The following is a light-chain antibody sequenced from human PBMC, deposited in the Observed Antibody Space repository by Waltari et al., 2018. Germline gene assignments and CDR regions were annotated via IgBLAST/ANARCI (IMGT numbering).Light chain of an antibody. V-gene: IGKV2-40*01. CDR3: MQRVDFTSIT. J-gene: IGKJ5*01. Sequence: ILMTKTQLSLPVTPGEPASCSCRSSQGRLDSDDGNTYLGWYLQRPGQSPQVLIYMLSSRASGVPDRFSGSGSDTDFTLKISRVEAEDVGVYYCMQRVDFTSITFGQGTRLEIK. CDR2: MLS. CDR1: QGRLDSDDGNTY.